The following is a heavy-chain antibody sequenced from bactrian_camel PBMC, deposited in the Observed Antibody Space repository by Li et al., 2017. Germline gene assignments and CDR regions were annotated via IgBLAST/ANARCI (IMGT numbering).Heavy chain of an antibody. CDR1: GHSYTTYC. D-gene: IGHD1*01. Sequence: HVQLVESGGGSAQAGGSLRLACVASGHSYTTYCMGWFRQAPGKEREVVAIMDKDGQKRYADSVKGRFTISKDIPSNTLYLQMDGLKPEDTALYTCAHGRPICPQYCNAGLCGSDWGQGTQVTVS. CDR3: AHGRPICPQYCNAGLCGSD. J-gene: IGHJ4*01. V-gene: IGHV3S55*01. CDR2: MDKDGQK.